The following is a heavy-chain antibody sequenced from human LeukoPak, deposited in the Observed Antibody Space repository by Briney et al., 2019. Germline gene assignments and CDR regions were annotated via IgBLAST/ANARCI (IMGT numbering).Heavy chain of an antibody. Sequence: PSETLSLTCSVSGDSISYFYWSWIRQAAGKGLEWIGRVSSSGSTDYNASLKSRVTMSVDTSKNQLSLKVNSVTAADTAMYYCARLRSPGDFDYWGQGTLVTVSS. CDR1: GDSISYFY. V-gene: IGHV4-4*07. CDR2: VSSSGST. CDR3: ARLRSPGDFDY. D-gene: IGHD1-26*01. J-gene: IGHJ4*02.